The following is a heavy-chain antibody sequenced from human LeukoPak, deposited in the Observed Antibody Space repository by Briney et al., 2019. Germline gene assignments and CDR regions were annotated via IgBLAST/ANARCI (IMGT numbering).Heavy chain of an antibody. D-gene: IGHD3-22*01. CDR2: IYYSGST. CDR3: ARDLDHSSGYFVGDY. CDR1: GGSISSHY. V-gene: IGHV4-59*11. J-gene: IGHJ4*02. Sequence: SETLSLTCTVSGGSISSHYWSWIRQPPGKGLEWIGYIYYSGSTNYNPSLKSRVTISVDTSKNQFSLKLSSVTAADTAVYYCARDLDHSSGYFVGDYWGQGTLVTVSS.